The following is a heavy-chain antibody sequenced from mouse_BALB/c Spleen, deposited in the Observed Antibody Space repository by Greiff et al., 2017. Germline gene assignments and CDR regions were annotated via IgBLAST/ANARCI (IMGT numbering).Heavy chain of an antibody. CDR2: ISDGGSYT. CDR3: ARGTMITTEAMDY. D-gene: IGHD2-4*01. J-gene: IGHJ4*01. V-gene: IGHV5-4*02. Sequence: EVNLVESGGGLVKPGGSLKLSCAASGFTFSDYYMYWVRQTPEKRLEWVATISDGGSYTYYPDSVKGRFTISRDNAKNNLYLQMSSLKSEDTAMYYCARGTMITTEAMDYWGQGTSVTVSS. CDR1: GFTFSDYY.